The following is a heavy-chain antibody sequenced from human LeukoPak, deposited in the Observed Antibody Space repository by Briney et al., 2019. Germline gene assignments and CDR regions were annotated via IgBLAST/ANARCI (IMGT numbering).Heavy chain of an antibody. CDR3: ARPRIAAAGNVYYMDV. CDR2: IYPSDSDT. V-gene: IGHV5-51*01. Sequence: GESLKISCKGSGYRFTSYWIAWVRQMPGKGLEWMGIIYPSDSDTTYSPSFQGQVTISADKSISTAYLQWNSLKASDTAMYYCARPRIAAAGNVYYMDVWGKGTTVTVSS. D-gene: IGHD6-13*01. CDR1: GYRFTSYW. J-gene: IGHJ6*03.